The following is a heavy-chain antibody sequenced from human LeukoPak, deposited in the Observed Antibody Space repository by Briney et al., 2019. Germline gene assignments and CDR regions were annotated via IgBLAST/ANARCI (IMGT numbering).Heavy chain of an antibody. V-gene: IGHV3-15*04. CDR1: GFTFSSYS. J-gene: IGHJ4*02. D-gene: IGHD6-13*01. CDR2: IETKTDGGTT. Sequence: PGGSLRRSCAASGFTFSSYSMNWVRQAPGKGLEWVGRIETKTDGGTTDYAAPVKGRFTISRDDSKNTLYLQMNSLKTEDTAVYYCTTHRVIAADRADYWGQGTLVTVSS. CDR3: TTHRVIAADRADY.